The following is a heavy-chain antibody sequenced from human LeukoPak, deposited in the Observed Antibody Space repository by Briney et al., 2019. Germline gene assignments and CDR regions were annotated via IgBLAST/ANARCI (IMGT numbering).Heavy chain of an antibody. CDR1: GFTFDDYT. CDR2: ISWDGGST. D-gene: IGHD6-13*01. J-gene: IGHJ5*02. V-gene: IGHV3-43*01. Sequence: GGSLRLSCAASGFTFDDYTMHWVRQTPGKGLEWVSLISWDGGSTYYADSVKGRFTISRDNSKNSLYLQMNSLRAEDTALYYCAKDSTASSWYILDPWGQGTLVTVSS. CDR3: AKDSTASSWYILDP.